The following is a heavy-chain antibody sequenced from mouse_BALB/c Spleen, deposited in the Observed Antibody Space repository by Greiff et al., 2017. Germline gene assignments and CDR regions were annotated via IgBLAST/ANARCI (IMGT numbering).Heavy chain of an antibody. D-gene: IGHD1-1*01. Sequence: EVKLQESGPGLVKPSQSLSLTCSVTGYSITSGYYWNWIRQFPGHKLEWMGYISYDGSNNYNPSLKNRISITRDTSKNQFFLKLNSVTTEDTATYYCAIYYGSSNYFDYWGQGTTLTVSS. CDR1: GYSITSGYY. V-gene: IGHV3-6*02. CDR2: ISYDGSN. CDR3: AIYYGSSNYFDY. J-gene: IGHJ2*01.